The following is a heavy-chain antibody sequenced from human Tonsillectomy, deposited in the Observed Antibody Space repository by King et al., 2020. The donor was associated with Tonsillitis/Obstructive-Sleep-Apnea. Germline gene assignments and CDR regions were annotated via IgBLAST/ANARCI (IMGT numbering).Heavy chain of an antibody. Sequence: VQLVESGGGLVQPGGSLRLSCAASGFTFSSYSMNCVRQAPGEGVEWVSYISSALTTIYYADSVRGRFTISRDNAKNSVYLQMNSLRDEDTAVYYCVRESCSGGICSRDYWGQGTLVTVSS. J-gene: IGHJ4*02. D-gene: IGHD2-8*02. CDR2: ISSALTTI. CDR3: VRESCSGGICSRDY. CDR1: GFTFSSYS. V-gene: IGHV3-48*02.